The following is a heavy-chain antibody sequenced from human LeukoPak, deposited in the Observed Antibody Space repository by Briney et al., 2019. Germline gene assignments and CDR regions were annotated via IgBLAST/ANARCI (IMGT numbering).Heavy chain of an antibody. Sequence: PGVSLRLYGAASGFTFSSYGMHWLPQAPGKGLEGVAFIRFDGSNKYYADSVKGRFTISRDNSKNTLYLQMNSLRAEDTAVYYCAKNREVIIVVVPDLHWFDPWGQGTLVTVSS. CDR2: IRFDGSNK. V-gene: IGHV3-30*02. D-gene: IGHD2-2*01. CDR3: AKNREVIIVVVPDLHWFDP. J-gene: IGHJ5*02. CDR1: GFTFSSYG.